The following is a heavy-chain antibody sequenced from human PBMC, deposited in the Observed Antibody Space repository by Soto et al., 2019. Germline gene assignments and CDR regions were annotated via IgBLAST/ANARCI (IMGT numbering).Heavy chain of an antibody. D-gene: IGHD3-10*01. CDR3: AKGLRAVRGAKVYYGMDV. CDR2: ISGSGGST. CDR1: GFTFSSYA. J-gene: IGHJ6*02. V-gene: IGHV3-23*01. Sequence: GESLKISCAASGFTFSSYAMSWVRQAPGKGLEWVSAISGSGGSTYYADSVKGRFTISRDNSKNTLYLQMNSLRAEDTAVYYCAKGLRAVRGAKVYYGMDVWGQGTTDTVSS.